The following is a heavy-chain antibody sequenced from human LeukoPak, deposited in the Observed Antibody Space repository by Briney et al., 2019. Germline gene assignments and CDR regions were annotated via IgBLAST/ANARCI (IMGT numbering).Heavy chain of an antibody. D-gene: IGHD5-24*01. Sequence: ASVKVSCKASGYTFTGYYMHWVRQAPGQGLEWMGWINPNSGGTNYAQKFQGWVTMTRDTSISTAYMELSRLRSDDTAVYYCAREQRATGRSEFDYWGQGTLVTVSS. J-gene: IGHJ4*02. CDR1: GYTFTGYY. V-gene: IGHV1-2*04. CDR3: AREQRATGRSEFDY. CDR2: INPNSGGT.